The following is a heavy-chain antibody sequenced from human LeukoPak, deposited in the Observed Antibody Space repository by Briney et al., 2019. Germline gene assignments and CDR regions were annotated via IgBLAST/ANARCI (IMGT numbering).Heavy chain of an antibody. CDR2: LYHSGST. V-gene: IGHV4-30-2*01. CDR1: GGSISSGGYS. D-gene: IGHD6-19*01. CDR3: ARLRAVAGTRGMDV. J-gene: IGHJ6*04. Sequence: SQTLSLTCAVSGGSISSGGYSWSWIRQPPGKGLEWIGYLYHSGSTYYNPSLKSRVTISVDRSKNQFSLKLSSVTAADTAVYYCARLRAVAGTRGMDVWGKGTTVTVSS.